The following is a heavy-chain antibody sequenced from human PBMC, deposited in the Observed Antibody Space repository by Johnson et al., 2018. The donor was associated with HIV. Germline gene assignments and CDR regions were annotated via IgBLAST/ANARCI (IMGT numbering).Heavy chain of an antibody. Sequence: QVQLVESGGGVVQPGRSLRLSCAASGFTFGDSAIHWVRQAPGKGLEWVSVTYSGGSTYYADSVKGRFNISRDISKNTLYLEMYSLRADDTAVYYCARDRGVFWNNDYKGDAFDIWGQGTMVTVSS. CDR3: ARDRGVFWNNDYKGDAFDI. J-gene: IGHJ3*02. CDR1: GFTFGDSA. V-gene: IGHV3-NL1*01. CDR2: TYSGGST. D-gene: IGHD3-3*01.